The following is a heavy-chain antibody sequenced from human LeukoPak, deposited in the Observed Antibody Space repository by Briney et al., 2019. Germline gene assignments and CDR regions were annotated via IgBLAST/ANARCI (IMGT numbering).Heavy chain of an antibody. J-gene: IGHJ4*02. D-gene: IGHD1-26*01. CDR1: GFTFSNYA. V-gene: IGHV3-23*01. CDR3: ANLVGATGGYYFDY. CDR2: ISGGGGNT. Sequence: PGGSLRLSCAASGFTFSNYAMSWVRQAPGKGLEWVSAISGGGGNTYYADSVKGRFTISRDNSNNTLYLQMNSLRADDTAVYYCANLVGATGGYYFDYWGQGTLVTVSS.